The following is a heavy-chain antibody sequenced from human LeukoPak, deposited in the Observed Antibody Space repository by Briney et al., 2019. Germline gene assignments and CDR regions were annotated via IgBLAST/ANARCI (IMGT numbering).Heavy chain of an antibody. V-gene: IGHV1-2*02. CDR2: INPNSGGT. CDR3: AVEGDSSGYPKGFDY. Sequence: ASVKVSCKASGYTFTGHYMHWVRQAPGQGLEWMGWINPNSGGTNYAQKFQGRVTMTRDTSISTAYMELSGLRSDDTAVYYCAVEGDSSGYPKGFDYWGQGTLVTVSS. CDR1: GYTFTGHY. J-gene: IGHJ4*02. D-gene: IGHD3-22*01.